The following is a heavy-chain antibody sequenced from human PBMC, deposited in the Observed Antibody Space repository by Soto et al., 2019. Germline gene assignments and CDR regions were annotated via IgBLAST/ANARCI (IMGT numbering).Heavy chain of an antibody. Sequence: PGGSLRLSCAVSASTFSLYAMTWVRQAPGKGLEWVSSIGGGGGSTYYADSVKGRFTMSRVHSKNTLYLQMNSLRAEDTAVYYCAKGDLSLANWGQGTLVTVSS. CDR3: AKGDLSLAN. V-gene: IGHV3-23*01. CDR1: ASTFSLYA. J-gene: IGHJ4*02. CDR2: IGGGGGST.